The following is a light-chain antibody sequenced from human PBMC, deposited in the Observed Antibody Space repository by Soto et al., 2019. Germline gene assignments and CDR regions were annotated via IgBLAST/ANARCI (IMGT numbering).Light chain of an antibody. Sequence: EIGLTQSPGTLSLSPGERATLSCRSSQTVSITYLTCYQQKPGQAPRLLIYGASNRATGIPDRFSGSGSGTDFTLTISRLEPEDFAVYYCQQYGSSGTFGQGTKVDIK. CDR3: QQYGSSGT. J-gene: IGKJ1*01. CDR2: GAS. CDR1: QTVSITY. V-gene: IGKV3-20*01.